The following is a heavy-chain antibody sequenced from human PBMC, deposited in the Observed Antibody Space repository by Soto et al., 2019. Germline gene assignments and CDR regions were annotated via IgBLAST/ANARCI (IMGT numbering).Heavy chain of an antibody. CDR3: ARSGPRGYYYGMDV. CDR1: GYTFTGYY. CDR2: INPNSGGT. Sequence: ASVKVSCKASGYTFTGYYMHWVRQAPGQGLEWMGWINPNSGGTNYAQKFQGWVTMTRDTSISTAYMELSRLRSDDTAVYYCARSGPRGYYYGMDVWGQGTKVTVSS. J-gene: IGHJ6*02. D-gene: IGHD3-10*01. V-gene: IGHV1-2*04.